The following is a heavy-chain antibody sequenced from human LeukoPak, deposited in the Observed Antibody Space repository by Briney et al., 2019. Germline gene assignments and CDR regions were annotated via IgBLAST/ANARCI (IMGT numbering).Heavy chain of an antibody. CDR2: IYTSGST. Sequence: PSETLSLTCTVSSGSISNYYWSWIRQPAGKGLEWIGRIYTSGSTTYSPSLKSRLTISIDTSKDQFSLKLSSVTAADTAVYYCARDSGTTGEVKFDPWGQGTLVTVSS. D-gene: IGHD3-10*01. CDR3: ARDSGTTGEVKFDP. J-gene: IGHJ5*02. V-gene: IGHV4-4*07. CDR1: SGSISNYY.